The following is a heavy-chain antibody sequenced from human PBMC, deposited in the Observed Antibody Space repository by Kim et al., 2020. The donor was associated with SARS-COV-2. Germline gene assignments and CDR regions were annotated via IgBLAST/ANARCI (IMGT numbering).Heavy chain of an antibody. CDR3: AKGSSGGYYYYMDV. V-gene: IGHV3-9*01. J-gene: IGHJ6*03. D-gene: IGHD6-25*01. Sequence: YADSVNGRFNISRDNAKNSLYLQMNSLRAEDTALYYCAKGSSGGYYYYMDVLGKGTTVTVSS.